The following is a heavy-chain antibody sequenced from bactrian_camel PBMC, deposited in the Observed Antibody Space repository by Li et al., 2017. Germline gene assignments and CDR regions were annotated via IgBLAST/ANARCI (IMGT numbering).Heavy chain of an antibody. D-gene: IGHD1*01. CDR3: AAAKNPCTQVARTDSYHN. J-gene: IGHJ4*01. CDR2: TSTAGTST. V-gene: IGHV3S6*01. Sequence: HVQLVESGGDSAQTGGSLRLSCTFSGDTYSRYCMAWFRQAPGKEREGVAGTSTAGTSTHYSDSAKGRFIISRYSRNNTLYLQMSSLRPEDSGMYFCAAAKNPCTQVARTDSYHNWGQGTQVTVS. CDR1: GDTYSRYC.